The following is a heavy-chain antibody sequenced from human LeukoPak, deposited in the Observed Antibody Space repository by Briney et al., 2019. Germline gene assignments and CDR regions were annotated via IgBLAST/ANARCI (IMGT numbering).Heavy chain of an antibody. Sequence: PSETLSLTCTVSGGSISSYYWSWIRQPPGKGLEWIGYIYYSGSTNYNPSLKSRDTISVDTSKNQFSLKLSSVTAADTAVYYCARDTISATPPYYYYGMDVWGQGTTVTVSS. CDR1: GGSISSYY. CDR2: IYYSGST. V-gene: IGHV4-59*01. CDR3: ARDTISATPPYYYYGMDV. J-gene: IGHJ6*02. D-gene: IGHD3-3*01.